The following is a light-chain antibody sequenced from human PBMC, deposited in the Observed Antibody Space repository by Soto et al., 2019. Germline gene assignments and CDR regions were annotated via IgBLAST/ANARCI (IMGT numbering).Light chain of an antibody. CDR2: GSS. V-gene: IGKV1-9*01. CDR3: HQTRSYPST. J-gene: IGKJ4*01. CDR1: QGIITY. Sequence: IQLTQSPASMSSSVGDSVTITCRASQGIITYLAWYQQKPEKAPNLLIFGSSTLHSVVPLRFRGSGSGTDFTLTINSLHAEDVATYYVHQTRSYPSTFGGGTKVDIK.